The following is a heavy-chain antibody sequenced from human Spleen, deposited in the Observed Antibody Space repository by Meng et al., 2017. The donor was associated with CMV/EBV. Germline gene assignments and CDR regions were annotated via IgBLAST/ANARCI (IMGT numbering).Heavy chain of an antibody. D-gene: IGHD3-16*02. Sequence: GESLKNSCAASGFTFNTYSMNWVRQAPGKGLEWVSSISATGSSIYYADSVKGRFTISRDNAENSLFLQMSSLGGEDTAMYYCARAALFEKIVVVPTPIGSWGRGTLVPVSS. J-gene: IGHJ5*01. CDR3: ARAALFEKIVVVPTPIGS. V-gene: IGHV3-21*01. CDR2: ISATGSSI. CDR1: GFTFNTYS.